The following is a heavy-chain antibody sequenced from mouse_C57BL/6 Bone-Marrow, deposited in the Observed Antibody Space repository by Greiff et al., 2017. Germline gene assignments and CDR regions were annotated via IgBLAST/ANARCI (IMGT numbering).Heavy chain of an antibody. CDR2: IYPGDGDT. CDR1: GYAFSSSW. V-gene: IGHV1-82*01. J-gene: IGHJ4*01. CDR3: ARRRIYYGNYGYAMDY. D-gene: IGHD2-1*01. Sequence: QVQLKQSGPELVKPGASVKISCKASGYAFSSSWMNWVKQRPGKGLEWIGRIYPGDGDTNYNGKFKGKDTLTADKSSSTAYMQLSSLPSEDSAVYFCARRRIYYGNYGYAMDYWGQGTSVTVSS.